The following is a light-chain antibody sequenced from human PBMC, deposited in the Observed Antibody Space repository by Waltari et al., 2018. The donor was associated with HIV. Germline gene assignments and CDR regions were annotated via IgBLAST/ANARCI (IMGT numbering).Light chain of an antibody. Sequence: QSALTQPRSVSGSLGQSVTISCTGTSSDVGGYNYVSWYQQHPGKAPKFMIYDVSKRPSGFPDRFSGSKSGNTASLTISGLQAEDEADYYCCSYAGSYTFPYVFGTGTKVTVL. J-gene: IGLJ1*01. CDR2: DVS. CDR1: SSDVGGYNY. V-gene: IGLV2-11*01. CDR3: CSYAGSYTFPYV.